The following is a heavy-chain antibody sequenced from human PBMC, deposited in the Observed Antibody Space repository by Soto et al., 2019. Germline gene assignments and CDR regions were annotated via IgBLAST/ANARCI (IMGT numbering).Heavy chain of an antibody. D-gene: IGHD2-15*01. CDR1: GGSISSTGYY. Sequence: PSETLSLTCTVSGGSISSTGYYWGWIRQPPGKGLEWIGSIYYSGSTSYNPSLQSRVTMSVDTSKNQFSLKLTSVTAADTAVYYCASALYCSGGSCSFDPWGQGTLVTVSS. CDR2: IYYSGST. CDR3: ASALYCSGGSCSFDP. J-gene: IGHJ5*02. V-gene: IGHV4-39*07.